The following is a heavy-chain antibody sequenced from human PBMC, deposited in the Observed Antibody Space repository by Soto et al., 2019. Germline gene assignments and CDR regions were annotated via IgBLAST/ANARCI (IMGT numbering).Heavy chain of an antibody. D-gene: IGHD4-4*01. Sequence: SETLSLTCAVYGGSFSGYYWSWIRQPPGKGLEWIGEINHSGSTNYNPSLKSRVTISVDTSKNQFSLKLSSVTAADTAVYYCARDPDYSNHADFDYWGQGTLVTVSS. CDR1: GGSFSGYY. CDR2: INHSGST. CDR3: ARDPDYSNHADFDY. J-gene: IGHJ4*02. V-gene: IGHV4-34*01.